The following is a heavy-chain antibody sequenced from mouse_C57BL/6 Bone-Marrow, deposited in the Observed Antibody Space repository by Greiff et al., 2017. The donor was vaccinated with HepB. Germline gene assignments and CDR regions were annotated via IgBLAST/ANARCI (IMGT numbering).Heavy chain of an antibody. CDR3: ARNRGGYYVGPRLTY. CDR2: IWSGGST. V-gene: IGHV2-2*01. CDR1: GFSFTSYG. D-gene: IGHD2-3*01. J-gene: IGHJ3*01. Sequence: VQRVESGPGLVQPSQSLSITCTVSGFSFTSYGVHWVRQSPGKGLEWLGVIWSGGSTDYNAAFISRLSISKDNSTSQVFFKMNSQQADDTAIYYCARNRGGYYVGPRLTYWGQGTLVTVSA.